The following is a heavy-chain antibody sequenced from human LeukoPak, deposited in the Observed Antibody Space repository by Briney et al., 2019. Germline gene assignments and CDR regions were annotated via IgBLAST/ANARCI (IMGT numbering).Heavy chain of an antibody. Sequence: GGSLRLSCEASGFIFSHYGMHWVRQAPGKGLEWVANIKQDGSEKYYVDSVKGRFTISRDNAKNSLYLQMNSLRAEDTAVYYCARGGPGPSDYWGQGTLVTVSS. D-gene: IGHD3-16*01. CDR2: IKQDGSEK. CDR1: GFIFSHYG. J-gene: IGHJ4*02. CDR3: ARGGPGPSDY. V-gene: IGHV3-7*01.